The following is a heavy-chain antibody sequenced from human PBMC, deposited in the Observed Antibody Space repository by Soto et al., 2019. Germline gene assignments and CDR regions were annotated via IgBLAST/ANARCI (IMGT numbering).Heavy chain of an antibody. D-gene: IGHD4-17*01. CDR2: IVVGSGNT. J-gene: IGHJ4*02. CDR1: GFTFTSSA. V-gene: IGHV1-58*01. CDR3: AADIGINLTVKHPYYTRGFDY. Sequence: QMQLVQSGPEVKKPGTSVKVSCKASGFTFTSSAVQWVRQARGQRLEWIGWIVVGSGNTNYAQKFQERVTITRDMSTSTAYMELSSLRSEDTAVYYCAADIGINLTVKHPYYTRGFDYWGQGTLVTVSS.